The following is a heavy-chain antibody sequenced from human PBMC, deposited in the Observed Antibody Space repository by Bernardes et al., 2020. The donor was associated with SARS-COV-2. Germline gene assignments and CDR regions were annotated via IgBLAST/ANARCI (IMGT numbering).Heavy chain of an antibody. V-gene: IGHV1-69*13. CDR3: SRSHGDYYYYGMDV. CDR1: GCTFSSYS. CDR2: IIPIFGTA. Sequence: SVKVSCKASGCTFSSYSISWVRQAPGQGLEWMGGIIPIFGTANYAQKFQGRVTITADESTSTAYMELSSLRSEDTAVYYGSRSHGDYYYYGMDVWGQGTTVTGSS. J-gene: IGHJ6*02.